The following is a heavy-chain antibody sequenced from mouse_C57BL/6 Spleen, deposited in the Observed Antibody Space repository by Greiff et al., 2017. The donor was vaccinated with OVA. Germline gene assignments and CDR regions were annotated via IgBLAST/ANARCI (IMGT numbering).Heavy chain of an antibody. Sequence: QVQLQQPGAELVMPGASVKLSCKASGYTFTSYWMHWVKQRPGQGLEWIGEIDPSDSYTNYNQKFKGKSTLTVDKSSSTAYMQLSSRTSEDSAVYYCARYYYGSSYWYFDVWGTGTTVTVSS. CDR2: IDPSDSYT. D-gene: IGHD1-1*01. CDR3: ARYYYGSSYWYFDV. CDR1: GYTFTSYW. V-gene: IGHV1-69*01. J-gene: IGHJ1*03.